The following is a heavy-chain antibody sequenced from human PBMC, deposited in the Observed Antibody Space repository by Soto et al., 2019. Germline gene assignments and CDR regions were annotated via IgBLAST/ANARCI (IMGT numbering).Heavy chain of an antibody. V-gene: IGHV4-34*01. CDR3: ARGVKDYDFWSGYYKADYYYYGMDV. Sequence: ETLSLTCAVYGGSFSGYYWSWIRQPPGKGLEWIGEINHSGSTNYNPSLKSRVTISVDTSKNQFSLKLSSVTAADTAVYYCARGVKDYDFWSGYYKADYYYYGMDVWGQGTTLTVSS. J-gene: IGHJ6*02. CDR1: GGSFSGYY. D-gene: IGHD3-3*01. CDR2: INHSGST.